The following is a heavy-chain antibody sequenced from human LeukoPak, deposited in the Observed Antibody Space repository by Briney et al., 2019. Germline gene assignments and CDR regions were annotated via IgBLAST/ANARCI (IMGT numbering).Heavy chain of an antibody. D-gene: IGHD3-10*01. CDR2: IKSKTDGGTT. J-gene: IGHJ6*03. Sequence: GGSLRLSCAASGFTFSNAWMSWVRQAPGKGLEWVGRIKSKTDGGTTDYAAPVKGRFTISRDDSKNTLYLQMNSLKTEDTAVYYCTTDRGSGSRRNRYYYYYYMDVWGKGTTVTVSS. CDR3: TTDRGSGSRRNRYYYYYYMDV. V-gene: IGHV3-15*01. CDR1: GFTFSNAW.